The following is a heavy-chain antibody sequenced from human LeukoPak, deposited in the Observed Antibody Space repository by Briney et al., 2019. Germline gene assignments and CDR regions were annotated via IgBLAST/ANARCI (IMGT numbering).Heavy chain of an antibody. CDR1: GGSFSGYY. V-gene: IGHV4-34*01. D-gene: IGHD3-10*01. CDR2: INHSGST. J-gene: IGHJ5*02. Sequence: PSETLSLTCAVYGGSFSGYYWSWIRQPPGKGLEWIGEINHSGSTNYNPSLKSRVTISVDTSKNQFSLKLSSVTAADTAVYYCARNFYGSGETNNWFDPWGQGTLVTVSS. CDR3: ARNFYGSGETNNWFDP.